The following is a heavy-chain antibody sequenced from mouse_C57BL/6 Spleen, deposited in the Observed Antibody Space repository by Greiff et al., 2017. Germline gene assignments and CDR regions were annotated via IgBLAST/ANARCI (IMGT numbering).Heavy chain of an antibody. V-gene: IGHV1-26*01. CDR3: ARGAYDYDVGGAMDY. J-gene: IGHJ4*01. D-gene: IGHD2-4*01. Sequence: EVQLQQSGPELVKPGASVKISCKASGYTFTDYYMNWVKQSHGKSLEWIGDINPNNGGTSYNQKFKGKATLTVDKSSSTAYMELRSLTSEDSAVYYCARGAYDYDVGGAMDYWGQGTSVTVSS. CDR2: INPNNGGT. CDR1: GYTFTDYY.